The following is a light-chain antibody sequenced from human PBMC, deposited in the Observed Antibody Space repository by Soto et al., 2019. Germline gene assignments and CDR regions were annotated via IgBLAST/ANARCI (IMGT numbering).Light chain of an antibody. CDR1: QGISSY. CDR2: AAS. J-gene: IGKJ1*01. Sequence: DIQLTQSPSFLSASVGDRVTITCRASQGISSYLAWYQQKPGKAPKLLIYAASTLQSGVPSRFSGSGSGTEFTLTISSLQPEDFATYSCQQDYNYPWTFGQGTKVDIK. CDR3: QQDYNYPWT. V-gene: IGKV1-9*01.